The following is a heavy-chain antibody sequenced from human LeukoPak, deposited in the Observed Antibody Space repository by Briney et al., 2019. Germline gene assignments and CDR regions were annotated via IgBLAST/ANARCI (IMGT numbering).Heavy chain of an antibody. CDR1: GGTFSSYA. J-gene: IGHJ3*02. D-gene: IGHD3-22*01. CDR2: IIPIFGTA. CDR3: ARDRLPGYYDSSGSRAFDI. V-gene: IGHV1-69*05. Sequence: SVKVSCKASGGTFSSYAISWVRQAPGQGLEWMGRIIPIFGTANYAQKFQGRVTITTDESTSTVYMELSSLRSEDTAVYYCARDRLPGYYDSSGSRAFDIWGQGTMVTVSS.